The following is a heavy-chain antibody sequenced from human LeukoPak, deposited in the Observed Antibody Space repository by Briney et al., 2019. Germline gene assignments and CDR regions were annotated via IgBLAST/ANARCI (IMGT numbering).Heavy chain of an antibody. CDR2: IIPIFGTA. V-gene: IGHV1-69*05. CDR1: GGTFSSYA. Sequence: SVKVSCKASGGTFSSYAISWVRQAPGQGLEWMGRIIPIFGTANYAQKFQGRVTITTDESTSTAYMELSSLRSEDTAVYYCASEYCSDGSCYGGRSDYWGQGTLVTVSS. J-gene: IGHJ4*02. D-gene: IGHD2-15*01. CDR3: ASEYCSDGSCYGGRSDY.